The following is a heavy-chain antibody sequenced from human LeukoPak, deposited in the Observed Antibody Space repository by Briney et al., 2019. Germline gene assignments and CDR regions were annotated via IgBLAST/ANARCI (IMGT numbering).Heavy chain of an antibody. V-gene: IGHV3-21*01. CDR1: GFTFSSYS. J-gene: IGHJ4*02. D-gene: IGHD3-22*01. CDR3: AGDFVNSGYYFDY. CDR2: ISSSSSYI. Sequence: GGSLRLSCAASGFTFSSYSMNWVRQAPGKGLEWVSSISSSSSYIYYADSVKGRFTISRDSAKNSLYLQMNSLRAEDTAVYYCAGDFVNSGYYFDYWGQGTLVTVSS.